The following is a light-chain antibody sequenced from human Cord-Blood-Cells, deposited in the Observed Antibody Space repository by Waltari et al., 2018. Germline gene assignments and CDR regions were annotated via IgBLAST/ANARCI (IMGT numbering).Light chain of an antibody. Sequence: QSALTQPASVSGSPGQSITISCTGTSSDVGGYNYVSWYLQHPGKAPKLMIYDVSNRPSGGSNLFSGSKSGNTASLTISGLQAEDEADYYCSSYTSSSSWVFGGGTKLTVL. CDR2: DVS. CDR3: SSYTSSSSWV. J-gene: IGLJ3*02. CDR1: SSDVGGYNY. V-gene: IGLV2-14*01.